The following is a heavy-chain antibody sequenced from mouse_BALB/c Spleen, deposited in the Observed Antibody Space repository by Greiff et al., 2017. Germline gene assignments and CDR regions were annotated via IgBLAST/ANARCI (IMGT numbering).Heavy chain of an antibody. Sequence: EVQLVESGGGLVKPGGSLKLSCAASGFAFSSYDMSWVRQTPEKRLEWVAYISSGGGSTYYPDTVKGRFTISRDNAKNTLYLQMSSLKSEDTAMYYCARNWDDAYWGQGTLVTVSA. D-gene: IGHD4-1*01. CDR2: ISSGGGST. V-gene: IGHV5-12-1*01. J-gene: IGHJ3*01. CDR1: GFAFSSYD. CDR3: ARNWDDAY.